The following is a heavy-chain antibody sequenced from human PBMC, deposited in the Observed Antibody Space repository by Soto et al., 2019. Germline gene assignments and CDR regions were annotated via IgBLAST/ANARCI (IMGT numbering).Heavy chain of an antibody. Sequence: QITLKESGPTLVKPTQTLTLTCTFSGFSLSTSGVGVGWIRQPPGKALEWLALIYWNDDKRYSPSLKSRLTITKDTSKNQVVLTMTNMDPVDTATYYCAHRRRVHWLASAFDYWGQGTLVTVSS. CDR2: IYWNDDK. CDR3: AHRRRVHWLASAFDY. J-gene: IGHJ4*02. V-gene: IGHV2-5*01. CDR1: GFSLSTSGVG. D-gene: IGHD6-19*01.